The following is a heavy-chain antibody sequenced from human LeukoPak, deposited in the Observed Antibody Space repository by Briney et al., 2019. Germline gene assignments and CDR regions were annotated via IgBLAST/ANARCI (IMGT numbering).Heavy chain of an antibody. CDR3: AKVGYCSGGSCYSGGGLDP. CDR2: ISYDGSNK. V-gene: IGHV3-30*18. D-gene: IGHD2-15*01. Sequence: GGSLRLSCAASGFTFRSYGMHWVRQAPGKGLEWVAVISYDGSNKYYADSVKGRFTISRDNSKNTLYLQMNSLRAEDTAVYYCAKVGYCSGGSCYSGGGLDPWGQGTLVIVSS. J-gene: IGHJ5*02. CDR1: GFTFRSYG.